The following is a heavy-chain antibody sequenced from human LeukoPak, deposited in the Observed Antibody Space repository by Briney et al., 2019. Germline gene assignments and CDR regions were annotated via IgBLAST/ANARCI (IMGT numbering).Heavy chain of an antibody. CDR1: GGSFSGYY. V-gene: IGHV4-34*01. J-gene: IGHJ4*02. Sequence: ASETLSLTCAVYGGSFSGYYWSWLRQPPGKGLEWIGEINHSGSTNYNPSLKSRVTISVDTSKNQFSLKLSSVTAADTAVYYCARAAPRYSSGWLDWGQGTLVTVSS. CDR2: INHSGST. CDR3: ARAAPRYSSGWLD. D-gene: IGHD6-19*01.